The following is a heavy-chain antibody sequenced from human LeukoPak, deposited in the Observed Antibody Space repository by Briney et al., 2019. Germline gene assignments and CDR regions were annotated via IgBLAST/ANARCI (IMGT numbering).Heavy chain of an antibody. CDR1: GFTFSDFA. CDR3: AREYNAGYYIDY. CDR2: VSRVGGNT. J-gene: IGHJ4*02. V-gene: IGHV3-30*04. D-gene: IGHD1-1*01. Sequence: TGGSLRLPCAASGFTFSDFAMHWVRQAPGKGLEWVAVVSRVGGNTYYAESVKGRFTISRDNSKNTLYVQMNSLRAEDTAVHYCAREYNAGYYIDYWGQGTLVTVSS.